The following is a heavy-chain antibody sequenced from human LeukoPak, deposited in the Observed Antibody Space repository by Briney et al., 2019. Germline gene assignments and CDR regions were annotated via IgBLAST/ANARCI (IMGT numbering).Heavy chain of an antibody. CDR2: ISYDGSNK. J-gene: IGHJ4*02. CDR1: GFTFSSYA. V-gene: IGHV3-30*04. Sequence: PPGRSLRLSCAASGFTFSSYAMHWVRQAPGKGLEWVAVISYDGSNKYYADSVKGRFTISRDNSKNTLYLQMNSLRAEDTAVYYCARDIVVVPAAKDYFDYWGQGTLVTVSS. CDR3: ARDIVVVPAAKDYFDY. D-gene: IGHD2-2*01.